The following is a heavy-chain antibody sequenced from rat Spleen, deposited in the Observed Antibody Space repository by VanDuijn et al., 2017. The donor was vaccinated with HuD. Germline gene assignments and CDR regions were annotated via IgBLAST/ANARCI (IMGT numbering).Heavy chain of an antibody. V-gene: IGHV3-1*01. CDR1: GYSITSHF. CDR2: ISYSDIT. Sequence: EVQLQESGPGLVKPSQSLSLTCSVTGYSITSHFWGWIRKFPGNKMEWIGHISYSDITSYNPSLKSRISITRDTSKNQFFLQLDSVTPEDTATYYCARGGFAYWGQGTLVTVSS. CDR3: ARGGFAY. J-gene: IGHJ3*01.